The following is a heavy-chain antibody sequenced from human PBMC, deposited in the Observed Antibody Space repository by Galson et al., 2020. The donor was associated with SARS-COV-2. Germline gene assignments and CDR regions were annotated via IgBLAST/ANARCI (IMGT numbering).Heavy chain of an antibody. V-gene: IGHV3-30*18. CDR3: AKEGWIQRWLRGNWYFDL. CDR1: GFTFSSYG. CDR2: ISYDGSNK. J-gene: IGHJ2*01. Sequence: TGGSLRLSCAASGFTFSSYGMHWVRQAPGKGLEWVAVISYDGSNKYYADSVKGRFTISRDNSKNTLYLQMNSLRAEDTAVYYCAKEGWIQRWLRGNWYFDLWGRGTLVTVSS. D-gene: IGHD5-18*01.